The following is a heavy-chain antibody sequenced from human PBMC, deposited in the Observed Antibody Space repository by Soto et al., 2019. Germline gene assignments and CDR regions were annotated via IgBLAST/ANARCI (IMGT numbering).Heavy chain of an antibody. V-gene: IGHV1-69*14. D-gene: IGHD4-17*01. CDR3: ARGHEYGGNSDVFDI. CDR1: GGTFSTSS. Sequence: QVHLVQSGAEVKKPGSSVKVSCKASGGTFSTSSINWLRQAPGQRPEWMGNILPVFGTADYAQKFRDRVTITADKSTNTAYMELRSLFSEDAAVYYCARGHEYGGNSDVFDIWGQGTVVTVSS. CDR2: ILPVFGTA. J-gene: IGHJ3*02.